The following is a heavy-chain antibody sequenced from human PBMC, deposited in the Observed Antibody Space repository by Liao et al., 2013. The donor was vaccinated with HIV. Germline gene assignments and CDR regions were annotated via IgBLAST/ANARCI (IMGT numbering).Heavy chain of an antibody. Sequence: QLQLQESGSGLVKPSQTLSLTCGVSGGSISRSDYSWTWIRQPPGRGLEWIGYIYHNGSSYYSPSLKSRVTMSVGWSKNQFSLKLSSLTAADTAVYYCARDSFEESPVTLFRYWGQGTLVTVSS. V-gene: IGHV4-30-2*01. CDR2: IYHNGSS. CDR3: ARDSFEESPVTLFRY. CDR1: GGSISRSDYS. J-gene: IGHJ4*02. D-gene: IGHD2/OR15-2a*01.